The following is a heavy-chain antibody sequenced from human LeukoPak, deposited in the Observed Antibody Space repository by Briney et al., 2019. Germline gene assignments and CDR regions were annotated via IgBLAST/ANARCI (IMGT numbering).Heavy chain of an antibody. D-gene: IGHD3-10*01. J-gene: IGHJ4*02. V-gene: IGHV3-15*01. CDR2: IKSKTDGGTT. Sequence: GGSLRLSCAASGFTFSNAWMSWVRQAPGKGLEWVGRIKSKTDGGTTDYAAPVKGRFTISRDDSKNTLYLQMNSLKTEDTAVYYCAKDPRLLWFGEIWGYFDYWGQGTLVTVSS. CDR3: AKDPRLLWFGEIWGYFDY. CDR1: GFTFSNAW.